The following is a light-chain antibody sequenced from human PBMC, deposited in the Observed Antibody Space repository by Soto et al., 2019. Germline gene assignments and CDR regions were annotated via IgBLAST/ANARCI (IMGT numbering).Light chain of an antibody. V-gene: IGKV1-9*01. J-gene: IGKJ4*01. Sequence: DIQLTLSPSVLSASVGDTVTITCRASQALSNYLAWYQQKPGKAPDLLIYSASTLQSGVPSRFSGSGSETEFSLTIRALQPEDFATYYCQQLSRYPLTFGGGTKVDIK. CDR3: QQLSRYPLT. CDR2: SAS. CDR1: QALSNY.